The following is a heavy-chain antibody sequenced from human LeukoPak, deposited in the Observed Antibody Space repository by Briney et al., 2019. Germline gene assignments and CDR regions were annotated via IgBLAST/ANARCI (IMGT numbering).Heavy chain of an antibody. Sequence: ASVKVSCTASGYTFTGYYMHWVRQAPGQGLEWMGRIDPNSGGTNYAQKFQGRVTMTRDTSISTAYMELSRLRSDDTAVYYCARGELVGVGVISVGWFDPWGQGTLVTVSS. CDR2: IDPNSGGT. CDR3: ARGELVGVGVISVGWFDP. J-gene: IGHJ5*02. D-gene: IGHD3-10*01. CDR1: GYTFTGYY. V-gene: IGHV1-2*06.